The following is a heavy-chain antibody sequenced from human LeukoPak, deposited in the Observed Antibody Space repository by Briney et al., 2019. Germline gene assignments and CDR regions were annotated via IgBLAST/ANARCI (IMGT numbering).Heavy chain of an antibody. CDR3: ARVHVSSGHPCFDH. D-gene: IGHD3-22*01. V-gene: IGHV3-30*04. J-gene: IGHJ4*01. Sequence: GESLTLSCGASGFTFSTYAMQWARQARGGGGEGGAFMSHGERRIYYAEPVKGRFSISRDNSKTILYLQMISLRAEDTAMYYCARVHVSSGHPCFDHWGHGTLVTV. CDR1: GFTFSTYA. CDR2: MSHGERRI.